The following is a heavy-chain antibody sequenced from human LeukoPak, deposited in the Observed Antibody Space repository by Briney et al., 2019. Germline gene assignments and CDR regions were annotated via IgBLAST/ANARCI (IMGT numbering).Heavy chain of an antibody. J-gene: IGHJ5*02. D-gene: IGHD6-13*01. CDR1: GFTFSIYA. V-gene: IGHV3-23*01. CDR2: ISSSGGST. CDR3: AKSTRSWYGWFDP. Sequence: PGGSLRLSCAASGFTFSIYAMSWVRQAPGEGLEWDSAISSSGGSTYYADSVKGRFTISRDNSKNTLYLQMNSLRAEDTAVYYCAKSTRSWYGWFDPWGQGTLVTVSS.